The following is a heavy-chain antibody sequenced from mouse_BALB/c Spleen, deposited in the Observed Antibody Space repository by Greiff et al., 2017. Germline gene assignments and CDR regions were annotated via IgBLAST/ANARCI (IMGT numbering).Heavy chain of an antibody. D-gene: IGHD2-1*01. CDR3: ARYDDLLGFAY. Sequence: EVQLQESGPGLVKPSQSLSLTCTVTGYSITSDYAWNWIRQFPGNKLEWMGYISYSGSTSYNPSLKSRISITRDTSKNQFFLQLNSVTTEDTATYYCARYDDLLGFAYWGQGTLVTVSA. V-gene: IGHV3-2*02. CDR2: ISYSGST. J-gene: IGHJ3*01. CDR1: GYSITSDYA.